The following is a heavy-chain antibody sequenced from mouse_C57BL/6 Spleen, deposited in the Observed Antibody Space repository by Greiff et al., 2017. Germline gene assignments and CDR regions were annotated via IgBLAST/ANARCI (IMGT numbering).Heavy chain of an antibody. Sequence: VQLQQPGAELVMPGASVKLSCKASGYTFTSYWMHWVKQRPGQGLEWIGEIDPSDSYTNYNQKFKGKSTLSVDKASSTAYMQLSSLTSEDSAVYYCARGGHSNYYSMDYWGQGT. CDR3: ARGGHSNYYSMDY. J-gene: IGHJ4*01. CDR1: GYTFTSYW. V-gene: IGHV1-69*01. CDR2: IDPSDSYT. D-gene: IGHD2-5*01.